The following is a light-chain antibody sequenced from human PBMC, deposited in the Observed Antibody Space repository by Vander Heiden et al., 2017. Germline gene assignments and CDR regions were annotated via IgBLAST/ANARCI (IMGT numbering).Light chain of an antibody. CDR2: LGS. CDR1: QSLLHSNGQNY. V-gene: IGKV2-28*01. J-gene: IGKJ4*01. CDR3: MQALQTPPGT. Sequence: DIVMTQSPLSLPVTPGEPASISCRSSQSLLHSNGQNYLDWYLQKPGQSPQLLIYLGSNRASGVPDRFSGSGSGTDFTLKISRGEAEDVGVYYCMQALQTPPGTFGGGTRVEI.